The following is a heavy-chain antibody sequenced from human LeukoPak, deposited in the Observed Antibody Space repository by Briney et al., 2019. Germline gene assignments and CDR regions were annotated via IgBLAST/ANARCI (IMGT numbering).Heavy chain of an antibody. CDR2: ISSSSSYI. J-gene: IGHJ4*02. CDR3: ARDLGYCTNGVCYAYHLDY. CDR1: GFTFSSYS. D-gene: IGHD2-8*01. Sequence: PGGSLRLSCAASGFTFSSYSMNWVRQAPGKGLEWVSSISSSSSYIYYADSVKGRFTISRDNAKNSLYLQMNSLRAEDTAVYYCARDLGYCTNGVCYAYHLDYWGQGTLVTVSS. V-gene: IGHV3-21*01.